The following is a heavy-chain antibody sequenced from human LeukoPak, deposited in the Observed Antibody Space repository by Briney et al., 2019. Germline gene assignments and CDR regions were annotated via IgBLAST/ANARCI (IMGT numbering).Heavy chain of an antibody. CDR1: GFTFSSYG. D-gene: IGHD3-22*01. CDR2: ISYDGSNK. Sequence: PGRSLRLSCAASGFTFSSYGMHWVRQAPGKGLEWVAVISYDGSNKYYADSVKGRFTIPRDNSKNTLYLQMNSLRAEDTAVYYCAKVRGPLSSGYYAFDYWGQGTLVTVSS. V-gene: IGHV3-30*18. J-gene: IGHJ4*02. CDR3: AKVRGPLSSGYYAFDY.